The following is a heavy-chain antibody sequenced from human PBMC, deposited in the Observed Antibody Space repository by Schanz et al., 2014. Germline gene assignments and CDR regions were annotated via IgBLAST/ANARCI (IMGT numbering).Heavy chain of an antibody. D-gene: IGHD3-22*01. V-gene: IGHV3-21*01. CDR3: AHPRVGHSSGFDF. CDR2: ISGDSDYI. J-gene: IGHJ4*02. Sequence: EVRLVESGGGLVKPGGSLRLSCEASGFAFSTSSMNWVRQAPGKGLEWVSSISGDSDYIYYADLVKGRFTISRDNAKRSLYLRMNRLRVDDTAVYYCAHPRVGHSSGFDFWGQGSLVTVSS. CDR1: GFAFSTSS.